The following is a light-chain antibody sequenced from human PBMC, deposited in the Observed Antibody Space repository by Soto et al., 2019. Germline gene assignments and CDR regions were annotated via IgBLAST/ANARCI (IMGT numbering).Light chain of an antibody. Sequence: QSVLTQPPAASGTPGQRVTISCSGSSSNIGSNYVYWYQQLPGTAPKPLIYRNNHRPSGVPDRFSGXKSGTSAPLXISGLXXXXXXXYYCAAWDDSLSVYVVFGGGTQLTVL. J-gene: IGLJ2*01. CDR1: SSNIGSNY. V-gene: IGLV1-47*01. CDR3: AAWDDSLSVYVV. CDR2: RNN.